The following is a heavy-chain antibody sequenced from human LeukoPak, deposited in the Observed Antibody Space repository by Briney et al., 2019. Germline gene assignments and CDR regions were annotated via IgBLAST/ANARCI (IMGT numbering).Heavy chain of an antibody. J-gene: IGHJ4*02. V-gene: IGHV4-34*01. CDR3: AGGGIGYQPLLYAD. CDR1: GGSFSGYY. D-gene: IGHD2-2*02. CDR2: INHSGST. Sequence: PSETLSLTCAVYGGSFSGYYWSWIRQPPGKGLEWIGEINHSGSTNYNPSLKSRVTISVDTSKNQFSLKLSSVTAADTAVYYCAGGGIGYQPLLYADWGQGTLVTVSS.